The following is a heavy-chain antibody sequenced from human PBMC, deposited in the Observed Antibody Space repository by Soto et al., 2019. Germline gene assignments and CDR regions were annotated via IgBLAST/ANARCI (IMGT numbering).Heavy chain of an antibody. CDR2: IYYSGST. J-gene: IGHJ4*02. CDR3: ARADGYSYGVDY. Sequence: SETLSLTCTVSGGSISSYYWSWIRQPPGKGLEWIGYIYYSGSTNYNPSLKSRVTISVDTSKNQFSLKLSSVTAADTAVYYCARADGYSYGVDYWGLGTLVTVSS. D-gene: IGHD5-18*01. V-gene: IGHV4-59*01. CDR1: GGSISSYY.